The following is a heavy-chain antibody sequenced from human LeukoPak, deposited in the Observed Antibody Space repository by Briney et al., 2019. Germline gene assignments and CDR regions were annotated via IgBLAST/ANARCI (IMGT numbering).Heavy chain of an antibody. CDR3: ARDRYGDGFAHLDY. CDR2: INPNSGGT. V-gene: IGHV1-2*02. J-gene: IGHJ4*02. Sequence: ASVKVSCKASGYTFFAYYIHWVRQAPGQGLEWMAYINPNSGGTNYPQKFQGRVAITWDTSITTAYMDLSRLTSDDTAVYYCARDRYGDGFAHLDYWGQGALVTVSS. D-gene: IGHD5-24*01. CDR1: GYTFFAYY.